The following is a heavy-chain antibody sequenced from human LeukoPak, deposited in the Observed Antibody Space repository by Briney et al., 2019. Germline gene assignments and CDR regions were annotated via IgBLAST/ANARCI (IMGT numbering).Heavy chain of an antibody. CDR1: GFTFSSYW. D-gene: IGHD6-19*01. V-gene: IGHV3-7*01. Sequence: PGGSLGLSCVASGFTFSSYWMTWVRQAPGKGLEWLANIKEDGSIQYYLDSVRGRFTISRDNAKTSVYLQLNSLRADDTAVYYCARDVWTGVAVSDYWGQGTLVTVSS. CDR3: ARDVWTGVAVSDY. J-gene: IGHJ4*02. CDR2: IKEDGSIQ.